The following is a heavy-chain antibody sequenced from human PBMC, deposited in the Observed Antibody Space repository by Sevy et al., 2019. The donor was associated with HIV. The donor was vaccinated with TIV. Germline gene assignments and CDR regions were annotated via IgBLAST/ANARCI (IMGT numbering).Heavy chain of an antibody. J-gene: IGHJ5*02. V-gene: IGHV3-7*03. CDR1: GFTFSSYW. CDR2: IKQDGSEK. CDR3: AREGSRYDYIWGSYRKGDWFDP. Sequence: GGSLRLSCAASGFTFSSYWMSWVRQAPGKGLEWVANIKQDGSEKYYVDSVKGRFTISRDKAKNSLYLQMNSLRAEDTAVYYCAREGSRYDYIWGSYRKGDWFDPWGQGTLVTVSS. D-gene: IGHD3-16*02.